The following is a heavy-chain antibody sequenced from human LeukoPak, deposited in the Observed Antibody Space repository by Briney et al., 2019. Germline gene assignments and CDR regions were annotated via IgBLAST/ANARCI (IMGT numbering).Heavy chain of an antibody. Sequence: ASVKVSCMVSGDTLTALSMHWVRQAPGKGLEWMGGFHPEDGETIYAQKFQGRVTMTEGTSTDTAYMELSSLRSDDTAVYYCTTGKIYCSTTSCSDDYWGQGTLVTVSS. CDR3: TTGKIYCSTTSCSDDY. CDR2: FHPEDGET. D-gene: IGHD2-2*01. V-gene: IGHV1-24*01. J-gene: IGHJ4*02. CDR1: GDTLTALS.